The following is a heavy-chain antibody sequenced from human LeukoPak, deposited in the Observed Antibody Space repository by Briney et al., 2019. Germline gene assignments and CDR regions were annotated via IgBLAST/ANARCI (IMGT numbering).Heavy chain of an antibody. D-gene: IGHD3-3*01. CDR3: ARGSNDFWSGPYGMDV. J-gene: IGHJ6*02. CDR1: GGSFSGYY. V-gene: IGHV4-59*01. CDR2: IYYSGST. Sequence: SETLSLTCAVYGGSFSGYYWSWIRQPPGKGLEWIGYIYYSGSTNYNPSLKSRVTISVDTSKNQFSLKLSSVTAADTAVYYCARGSNDFWSGPYGMDVWGQGTTVTVSS.